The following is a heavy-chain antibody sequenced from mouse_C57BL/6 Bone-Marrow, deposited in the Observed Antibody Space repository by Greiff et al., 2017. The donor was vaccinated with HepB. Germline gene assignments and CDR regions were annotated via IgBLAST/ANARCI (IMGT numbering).Heavy chain of an antibody. Sequence: ESGPGLVKPSQSLSLTCSVTGYSITSGYYWNWIRQFPGNKLEWMGYISYDGSNNYNPSLKNRISITRDTSKNQFFLKLNSVTTEDTATYYCAREFDYDAWFAYWGQGTLVTVSA. CDR2: ISYDGSN. V-gene: IGHV3-6*01. D-gene: IGHD2-4*01. J-gene: IGHJ3*01. CDR3: AREFDYDAWFAY. CDR1: GYSITSGYY.